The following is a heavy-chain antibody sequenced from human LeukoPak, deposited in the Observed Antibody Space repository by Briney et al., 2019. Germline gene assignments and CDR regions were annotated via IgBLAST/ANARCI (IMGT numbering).Heavy chain of an antibody. D-gene: IGHD5-18*01. Sequence: ASVKVSCKASGYTFTSYGISWVRQAPGQGLEWMGWINPNSGGTNYAQKFQGWVTMTRDTSISTAYMELSRLRSDDTAVYYCARGAQLWGGEFDYWGQGTLVTVSS. J-gene: IGHJ4*02. CDR2: INPNSGGT. CDR1: GYTFTSYG. CDR3: ARGAQLWGGEFDY. V-gene: IGHV1-2*04.